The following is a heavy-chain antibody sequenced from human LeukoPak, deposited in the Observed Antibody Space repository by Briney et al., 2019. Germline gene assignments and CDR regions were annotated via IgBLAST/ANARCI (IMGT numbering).Heavy chain of an antibody. CDR3: ARDLIWFGELLLDY. D-gene: IGHD3-10*01. CDR2: ISYDGSNK. Sequence: GRSLRLSCAASGFTFSSYGMHWVRQAPGKGLEWVAVISYDGSNKYYADSVKGRFTISRDNSKNTLYLQMNSLRAEDTAVYYCARDLIWFGELLLDYWGQGTLVTVSS. V-gene: IGHV3-30*03. J-gene: IGHJ4*02. CDR1: GFTFSSYG.